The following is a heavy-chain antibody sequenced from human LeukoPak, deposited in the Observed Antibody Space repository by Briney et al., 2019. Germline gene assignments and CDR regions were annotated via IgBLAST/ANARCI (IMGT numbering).Heavy chain of an antibody. CDR3: ARDQNGRFYYFDY. D-gene: IGHD1-26*01. CDR2: IYSGGST. J-gene: IGHJ4*02. V-gene: IGHV3-66*01. Sequence: EGSLRLSCAASGFTVRSNYMSWVRQAPGKGLEWVSVIYSGGSTYYADSVKGRFTISRDNSKNTLSLQMDSLRAEDTAMYYCARDQNGRFYYFDYWGQGTLVTVSS. CDR1: GFTVRSNY.